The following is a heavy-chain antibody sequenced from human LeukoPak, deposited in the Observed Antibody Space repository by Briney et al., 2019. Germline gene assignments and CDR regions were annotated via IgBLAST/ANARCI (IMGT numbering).Heavy chain of an antibody. D-gene: IGHD3-10*01. V-gene: IGHV5-10-1*01. CDR1: GYSFTSYW. CDR2: IDPSDSYT. J-gene: IGHJ3*02. Sequence: GESLKISCKGFGYSFTSYWITWVRQMPGKGLEWMGRIDPSDSYTNYSPSFQGHVTISADKSISTAYLQWSGLKASDTAMYYCARRDGFGAIDFAFDIWGQGTMVTVSS. CDR3: ARRDGFGAIDFAFDI.